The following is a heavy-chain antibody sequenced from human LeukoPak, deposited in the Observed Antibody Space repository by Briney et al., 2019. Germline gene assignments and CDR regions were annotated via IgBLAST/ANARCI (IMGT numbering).Heavy chain of an antibody. V-gene: IGHV4-59*06. D-gene: IGHD3-10*01. CDR3: ARCITMVRGVPYYFDY. CDR2: IYYSGST. J-gene: IGHJ4*02. Sequence: PSETLSLTCTVSGGSISSYYWSWIRQHPGKGLEWIGYIYYSGSTYYNPSLKSRVTISVDTSKNQFSLKLSSVTAADTAVYYCARCITMVRGVPYYFDYWGQGTLVTVSS. CDR1: GGSISSYY.